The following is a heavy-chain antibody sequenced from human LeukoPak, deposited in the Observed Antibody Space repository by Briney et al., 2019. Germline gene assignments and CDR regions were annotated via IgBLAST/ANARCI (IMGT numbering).Heavy chain of an antibody. CDR3: ARDLMT. CDR2: ITYSGSI. V-gene: IGHV4-34*01. Sequence: PSETLSLTCAVSGGSFSGKYWTWIRQPPGKGLEWIGEITYSGSIYYHPSLKKRDTISVDTSKNEFSLKLNSVTAADTAVYSCARDLMTWGQGTLVTVSS. J-gene: IGHJ4*02. CDR1: GGSFSGKY.